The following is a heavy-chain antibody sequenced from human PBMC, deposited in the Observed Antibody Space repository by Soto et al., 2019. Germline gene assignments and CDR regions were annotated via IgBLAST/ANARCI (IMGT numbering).Heavy chain of an antibody. J-gene: IGHJ4*02. CDR2: IWYDGSNK. D-gene: IGHD6-19*01. CDR1: GFTFSSYG. Sequence: QVQLVESGGGVVQPGRSLRLSCAASGFTFSSYGMHWVRQAPGKGLEWVAVIWYDGSNKYYADSVKGRFTISRDNSKNSLDLRMNSLRAEATDVYYCARYRGAYSSGQTEIDYWGQGTLVTVSS. CDR3: ARYRGAYSSGQTEIDY. V-gene: IGHV3-33*01.